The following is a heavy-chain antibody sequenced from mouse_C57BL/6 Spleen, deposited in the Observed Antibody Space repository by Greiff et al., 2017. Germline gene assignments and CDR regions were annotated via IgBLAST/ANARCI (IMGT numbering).Heavy chain of an antibody. CDR2: IDPSARET. J-gene: IGHJ4*01. D-gene: IGHD1-1*01. CDR1: GYTFTSYW. V-gene: IGHV1-52*01. Sequence: QVQLQQPGAELVRPGSSVKLSCKASGYTFTSYWMPWVKPRPIQGLEWIGNIDPSARETHYNQKFKDKATLTVDHSSSTAYMQLSSLTSEDSAVYYCARAGDNHGDAMDYWGQGTSVTVSS. CDR3: ARAGDNHGDAMDY.